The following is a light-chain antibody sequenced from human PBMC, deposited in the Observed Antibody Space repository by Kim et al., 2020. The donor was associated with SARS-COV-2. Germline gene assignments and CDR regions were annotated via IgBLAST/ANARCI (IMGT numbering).Light chain of an antibody. J-gene: IGLJ1*01. Sequence: GQSITISCTGTSSDVGGYNLVSWYQQHPGKAPKLMIYEVNQRPSGVSDRFSGSKSASTASLTISGLQAGDEADYYCCSFASGNTYVFGTGTTVTVL. CDR3: CSFASGNTYV. V-gene: IGLV2-23*02. CDR1: SSDVGGYNL. CDR2: EVN.